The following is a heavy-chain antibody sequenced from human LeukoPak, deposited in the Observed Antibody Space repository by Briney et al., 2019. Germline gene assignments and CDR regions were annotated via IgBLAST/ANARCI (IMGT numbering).Heavy chain of an antibody. Sequence: SETLSLTCTVSGGSISSYYWSWIRQPPGKGLEWIGYIYYSGSTNYSPSLKSRVTISVDTSKNQFSLKLSSVTAADTAVYYCARLDWANYYGMDVWGQGTTVTVSS. CDR2: IYYSGST. CDR3: ARLDWANYYGMDV. CDR1: GGSISSYY. J-gene: IGHJ6*02. V-gene: IGHV4-59*08. D-gene: IGHD3-9*01.